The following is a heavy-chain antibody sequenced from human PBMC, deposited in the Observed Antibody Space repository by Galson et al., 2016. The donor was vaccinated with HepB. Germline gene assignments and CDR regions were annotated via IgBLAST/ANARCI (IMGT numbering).Heavy chain of an antibody. D-gene: IGHD2-2*01. V-gene: IGHV1-24*01. CDR2: FDPEGGET. CDR3: ATPGCGRTRCFVPNNYGMDV. Sequence: SVKVSCKVSGYTLTELSMHWVRQAPGKGLEWMGGFDPEGGETIYAQKFQGRVTMTEDTSTDTAYMELSSLRSEDTAVYYCATPGCGRTRCFVPNNYGMDVWGQGTTVTVSS. J-gene: IGHJ6*02. CDR1: GYTLTELS.